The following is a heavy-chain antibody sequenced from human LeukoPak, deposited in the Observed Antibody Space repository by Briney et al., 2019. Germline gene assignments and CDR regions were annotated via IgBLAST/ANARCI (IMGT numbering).Heavy chain of an antibody. D-gene: IGHD4-23*01. CDR3: ARHVTTVVTDFDN. J-gene: IGHJ4*02. V-gene: IGHV4-39*01. Sequence: SETLSLTCTVSGDSISSSSYSWGWIRQPPGKGLEWIGTISYSGGTYYNPSLKSRVTISVDTSKNQFSLMLRSVTAADAAVYYCARHVTTVVTDFDNWGQGTLVTVSS. CDR1: GDSISSSSYS. CDR2: ISYSGGT.